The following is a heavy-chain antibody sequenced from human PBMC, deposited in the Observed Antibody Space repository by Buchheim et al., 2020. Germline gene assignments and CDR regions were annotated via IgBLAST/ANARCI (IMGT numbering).Heavy chain of an antibody. V-gene: IGHV3-23*01. CDR2: ISGGSSST. Sequence: EVQLLESGGGLVQPGGSLRLSCAASGFTFSSYAMSWVRQAPGKGLEWVSIISGGSSSTYYADSVKGRFTISRDNSKNTLYLKMNSLRAEDTAVYYCARDRVTGLYYFDYWGQGTL. CDR1: GFTFSSYA. J-gene: IGHJ4*02. CDR3: ARDRVTGLYYFDY. D-gene: IGHD2-21*02.